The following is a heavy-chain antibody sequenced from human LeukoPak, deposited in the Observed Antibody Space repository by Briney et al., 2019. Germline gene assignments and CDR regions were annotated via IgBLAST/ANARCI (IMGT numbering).Heavy chain of an antibody. CDR3: AKNTDSGSYYRFDY. J-gene: IGHJ4*02. V-gene: IGHV3-23*01. CDR2: ISGSGGNT. Sequence: GGSLRLSCAASGFTFSSYAMSWGRPAPGGGLVWVSTISGSGGNTYHADSVKGRFTISRYNSKNTLYLQMNSLRADDTAVYYCAKNTDSGSYYRFDYWGQGTLVTISS. D-gene: IGHD3-10*01. CDR1: GFTFSSYA.